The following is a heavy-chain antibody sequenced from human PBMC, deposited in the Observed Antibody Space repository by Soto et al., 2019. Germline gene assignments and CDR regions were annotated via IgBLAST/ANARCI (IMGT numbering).Heavy chain of an antibody. CDR2: ISSSSSYI. CDR3: ARVSKGSSYYDFWSGPLYQWFDP. Sequence: GGSLRLSCAASGFTFSSYSMNWVRQAPGKGLEWVSSISSSSSYIYYADSVKGRFTISRDNAKNSLYLQMNSLRAEDTAVYYCARVSKGSSYYDFWSGPLYQWFDPWGQGTLVTVSS. J-gene: IGHJ5*02. CDR1: GFTFSSYS. V-gene: IGHV3-21*01. D-gene: IGHD3-3*01.